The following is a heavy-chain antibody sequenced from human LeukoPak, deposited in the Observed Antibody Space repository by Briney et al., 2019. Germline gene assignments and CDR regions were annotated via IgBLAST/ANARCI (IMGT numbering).Heavy chain of an antibody. D-gene: IGHD6-19*01. J-gene: IGHJ3*02. CDR1: GGSISSYY. V-gene: IGHV4-4*07. CDR3: ARVIPAVAGGWEDAFDI. CDR2: IYTSGST. Sequence: PSETLSLTCTVSGGSISSYYWSWIRQPAGKGLEWIGRIYTSGSTNYNPSLKSRVTMAVDTSKNQFSLKLSSVTAADTAVYYCARVIPAVAGGWEDAFDIWGQGTMVTVSS.